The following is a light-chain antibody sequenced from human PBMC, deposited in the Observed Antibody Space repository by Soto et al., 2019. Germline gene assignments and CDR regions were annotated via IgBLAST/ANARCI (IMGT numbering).Light chain of an antibody. Sequence: QSVLTQPPSASGTPGQRVSISCSGGSSNIGTNTVNWYQHLPGTAPKLLIFSNDERPSGVPDRFSGSKSGTSASLAISGLQSDDEADYYCQSFDSSLTGLIFGGGTKLTVL. J-gene: IGLJ2*01. CDR1: SSNIGTNT. V-gene: IGLV1-44*01. CDR2: SND. CDR3: QSFDSSLTGLI.